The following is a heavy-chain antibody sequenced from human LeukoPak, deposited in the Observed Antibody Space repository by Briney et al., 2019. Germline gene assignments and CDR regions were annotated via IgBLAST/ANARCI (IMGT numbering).Heavy chain of an antibody. CDR2: IISSSIYI. CDR3: ASGSTSLEYFDY. D-gene: IGHD2-2*01. CDR1: GFTFSHYT. Sequence: PGGSLRLSCAASGFTFSHYTMNWVRQAPGKGLERVSSIISSSIYIYYADSVKGRFTISRDNAKNSLYLQMSSLRAEDTAVYYCASGSTSLEYFDYWGQGTLVTVSS. J-gene: IGHJ4*02. V-gene: IGHV3-21*01.